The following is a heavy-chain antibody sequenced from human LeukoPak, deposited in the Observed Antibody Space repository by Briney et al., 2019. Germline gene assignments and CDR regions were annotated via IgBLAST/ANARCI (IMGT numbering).Heavy chain of an antibody. Sequence: PSETLSLTCTVSGGAISTYYWSWIRQTPGMGLEWIGYIYYTGSTNYNPSLKSRVTISVDRSKNQFSLKLSSVTAADTAVYYCARETDSSSSIYYYYYMDVWGKGTTVTVSS. V-gene: IGHV4-59*12. CDR3: ARETDSSSSIYYYYYMDV. J-gene: IGHJ6*03. CDR1: GGAISTYY. D-gene: IGHD6-6*01. CDR2: IYYTGST.